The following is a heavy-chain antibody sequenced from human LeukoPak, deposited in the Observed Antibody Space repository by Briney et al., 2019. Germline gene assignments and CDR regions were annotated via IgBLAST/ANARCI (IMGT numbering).Heavy chain of an antibody. D-gene: IGHD3-22*01. CDR1: GFTFSSYA. CDR3: ARDPDSSGPSYFDY. CDR2: ISYDGSNK. Sequence: GGSLRLSCAASGFTFSSYAMHWVRQAPGKGVEWVAVISYDGSNKYYADSVKGRFTISRDNSKNTLYLQMNSLRAEDTAVYYCARDPDSSGPSYFDYWGQGTLVTVSS. V-gene: IGHV3-30-3*01. J-gene: IGHJ4*02.